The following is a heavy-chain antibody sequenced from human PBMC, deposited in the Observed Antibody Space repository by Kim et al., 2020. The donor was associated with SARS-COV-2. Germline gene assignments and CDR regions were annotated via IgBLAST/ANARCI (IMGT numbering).Heavy chain of an antibody. CDR2: IYSGGST. D-gene: IGHD6-19*01. V-gene: IGHV3-66*02. CDR3: ARDIVGWLVRMGYYYYGMDV. Sequence: GGSLRLSCAASGFTVSSNYMSWVRQAPGKGLEWVSVIYSGGSTYYADSVKGRFTISRDNSKNTLYLQMNSLRAEDTAVYYCARDIVGWLVRMGYYYYGMDVWGQGTTVTVSS. J-gene: IGHJ6*02. CDR1: GFTVSSNY.